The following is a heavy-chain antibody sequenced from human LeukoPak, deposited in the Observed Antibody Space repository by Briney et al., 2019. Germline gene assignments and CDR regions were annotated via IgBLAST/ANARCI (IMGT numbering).Heavy chain of an antibody. CDR2: IIPIFGTA. D-gene: IGHD3-22*01. CDR1: GGTFSSYA. CDR3: ARDYYDSSGSYYFDY. J-gene: IGHJ4*02. V-gene: IGHV1-69*13. Sequence: ASVKVSYKASGGTFSSYAISWVRQAPGQGLEWMGGIIPIFGTANYAQKFQGRVTITADETTSTAYMELSSLRSEDTAVYYCARDYYDSSGSYYFDYWGQGTLVTVS.